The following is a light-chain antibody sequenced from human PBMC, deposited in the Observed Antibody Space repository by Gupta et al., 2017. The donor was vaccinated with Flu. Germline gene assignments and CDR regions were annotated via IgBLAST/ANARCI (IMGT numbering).Light chain of an antibody. V-gene: IGLV2-14*01. CDR1: SSDIGSYNY. CDR3: SSCISSSTLL. Sequence: QSALTQPSSVSGSPCQSITISCTGTSSDIGSYNYVSWYQQHPGQAPKLLIYGVTNRPAGVANRFSASKSGDTASLTISGLQAEDEADYYCSSCISSSTLLFGGGTKLTVL. CDR2: GVT. J-gene: IGLJ2*01.